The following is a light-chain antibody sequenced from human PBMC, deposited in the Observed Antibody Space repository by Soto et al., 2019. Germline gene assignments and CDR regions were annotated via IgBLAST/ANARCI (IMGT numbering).Light chain of an antibody. CDR1: QSVSSN. Sequence: EIVMTQSPATLSVFPGERATLSCRASQSVSSNLAWYQQKPGQAPTLLISGASARATGIPARFSGSGSGTEFTLTISSLQSEDFAVYYCRHYNNWPFTFGQGTKLEIK. J-gene: IGKJ2*01. V-gene: IGKV3-15*01. CDR3: RHYNNWPFT. CDR2: GAS.